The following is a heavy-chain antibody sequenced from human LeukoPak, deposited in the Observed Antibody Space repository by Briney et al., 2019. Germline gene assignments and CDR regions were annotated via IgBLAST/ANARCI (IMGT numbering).Heavy chain of an antibody. CDR3: ASSLRAILTVDY. D-gene: IGHD3-9*01. CDR2: IYHSGST. Sequence: PSETLSLTCTVSGYPISSGYYWGWLRHPPGKGPEWIGSIYHSGSTYYNPSLKSRVTISVDTSKNQFSLKLSSVTAADTAVYYCASSLRAILTVDYWGQGTLVTVSS. CDR1: GYPISSGYY. J-gene: IGHJ4*02. V-gene: IGHV4-38-2*02.